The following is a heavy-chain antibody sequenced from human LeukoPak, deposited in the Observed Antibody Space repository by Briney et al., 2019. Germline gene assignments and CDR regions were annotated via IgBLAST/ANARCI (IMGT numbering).Heavy chain of an antibody. D-gene: IGHD3-9*01. Sequence: PGRSLRLSCAASGFTFSSYGMHWVRQAPGKGLEWVAVISYDGSNKYYADSMKGRFTISRDNSKNTLYLQMNSLRAEDTAVYYCAKIPILTGYYIDYYYYGMDVWGQGTTVTVSS. J-gene: IGHJ6*02. CDR3: AKIPILTGYYIDYYYYGMDV. CDR2: ISYDGSNK. V-gene: IGHV3-30*18. CDR1: GFTFSSYG.